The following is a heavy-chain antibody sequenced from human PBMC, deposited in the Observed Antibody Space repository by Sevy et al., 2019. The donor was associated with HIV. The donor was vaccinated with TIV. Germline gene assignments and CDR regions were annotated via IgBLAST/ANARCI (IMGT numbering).Heavy chain of an antibody. D-gene: IGHD2-21*02. V-gene: IGHV3-30-3*01. CDR1: GFTFTLYA. CDR2: ISYSGTNK. CDR3: STVAVEYCTDDCYHRFDY. J-gene: IGHJ4*02. Sequence: RGCLRLSCAASGFTFTLYAIHWVRQAPGKGLEWVALISYSGTNKYYADSVKGRFTISRDDSKNTAYLQMNNLRTDDTAVYYCSTVAVEYCTDDCYHRFDYWGQGTQVTVSS.